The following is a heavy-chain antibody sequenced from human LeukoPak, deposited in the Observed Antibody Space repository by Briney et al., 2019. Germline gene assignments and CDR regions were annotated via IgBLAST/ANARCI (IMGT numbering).Heavy chain of an antibody. V-gene: IGHV1-69*04. CDR3: AKPGRYDYVWGSYRYSDAFDI. D-gene: IGHD3-16*02. Sequence: ASVKVSCKASGGTFSSYAISWVRQAPGQGLEWMGRIIPIFGIANYAQKFQGRVTITADKSTSTAYMELSSLRFGDTAVYYCAKPGRYDYVWGSYRYSDAFDIWGQGTMVTVSS. CDR1: GGTFSSYA. CDR2: IIPIFGIA. J-gene: IGHJ3*02.